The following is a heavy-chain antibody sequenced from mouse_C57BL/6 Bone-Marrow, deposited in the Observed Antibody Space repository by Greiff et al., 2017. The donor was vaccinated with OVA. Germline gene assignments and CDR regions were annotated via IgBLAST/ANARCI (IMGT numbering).Heavy chain of an antibody. V-gene: IGHV1-62-2*01. CDR3: ARHEGWPFITTVVAPFDY. J-gene: IGHJ2*01. CDR1: GYTFTEYT. CDR2: FYPGSGSI. D-gene: IGHD1-1*01. Sequence: QVQLQQSGAELVKPGASVKLSCKASGYTFTEYTIHWVKQRSGQVLEWIGWFYPGSGSIKYNEKFKDKATLTADKSSSTVYMELSRLTSEDSAVYFCARHEGWPFITTVVAPFDYWGQGTTLTVSS.